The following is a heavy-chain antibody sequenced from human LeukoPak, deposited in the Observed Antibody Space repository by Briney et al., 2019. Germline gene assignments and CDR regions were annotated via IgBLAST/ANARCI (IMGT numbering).Heavy chain of an antibody. J-gene: IGHJ4*02. Sequence: PGGSLRLSCAASGFTFSSYGMNWVRQAPGKGLEWVSYISSSGSTIYYADSVKGRFTISRDNAKNSLYLQMNSLRAEDTAVYYCARGLPRDYYGSGSYYLFDYWGQGTLVTVSS. V-gene: IGHV3-48*03. CDR2: ISSSGSTI. D-gene: IGHD3-10*01. CDR1: GFTFSSYG. CDR3: ARGLPRDYYGSGSYYLFDY.